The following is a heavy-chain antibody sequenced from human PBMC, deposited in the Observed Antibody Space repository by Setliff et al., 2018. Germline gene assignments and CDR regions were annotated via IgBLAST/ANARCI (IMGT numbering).Heavy chain of an antibody. Sequence: PSETLSLTCTVSGGSISSSSYYWGWIRQPPGKGLEWIGSIYYSGSTYYIPSLKSRVTISVDTSKNQFSLKLSSVTAADTAVYYCARHHRGVIISWFDPWGQGTLVTVSS. CDR3: ARHHRGVIISWFDP. CDR1: GGSISSSSYY. J-gene: IGHJ5*02. D-gene: IGHD3-10*01. CDR2: IYYSGST. V-gene: IGHV4-39*01.